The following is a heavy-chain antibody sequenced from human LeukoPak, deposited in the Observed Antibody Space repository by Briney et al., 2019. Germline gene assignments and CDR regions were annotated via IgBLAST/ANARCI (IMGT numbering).Heavy chain of an antibody. D-gene: IGHD1-26*01. CDR2: IIPIFGTA. J-gene: IGHJ4*02. V-gene: IGHV1-69*13. Sequence: SVKVSCKASGGTFSSYAISWVRQAPGQGLEWMGGIIPIFGTANYAQKFQGRVTITADESTSTAYMELSSLRSDDTAVYYCATWELLMEDYWGQGTLVTVSS. CDR1: GGTFSSYA. CDR3: ATWELLMEDY.